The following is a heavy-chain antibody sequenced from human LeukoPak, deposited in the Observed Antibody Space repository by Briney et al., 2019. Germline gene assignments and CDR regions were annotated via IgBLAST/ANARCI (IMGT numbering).Heavy chain of an antibody. CDR1: GFTFSSYG. D-gene: IGHD5-24*01. CDR3: AKDRRDGYSCFDY. CDR2: ISYDGSNK. V-gene: IGHV3-30*18. J-gene: IGHJ4*02. Sequence: GGALRLSCAASGFTFSSYGMHWVRQAPGKGLEWVAVISYDGSNKYYADSVKGRFTISRDNSKNTLYLQMNSLRAEDTAVYYCAKDRRDGYSCFDYWGQGTLVTVSS.